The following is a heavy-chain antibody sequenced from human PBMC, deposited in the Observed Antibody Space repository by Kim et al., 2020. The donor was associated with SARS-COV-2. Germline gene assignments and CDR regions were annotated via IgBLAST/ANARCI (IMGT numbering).Heavy chain of an antibody. D-gene: IGHD3-10*01. J-gene: IGHJ6*03. V-gene: IGHV4-34*01. Sequence: SETLSLTCAVYGGSFSGYYWSWIRQPPGKGLEWIGEINHSGSTNYNPSLKSRVTISVDTSKNQFSLKLSSVTAADTAVYYCARIGYGSGRFMDVWGKGTTVTVSS. CDR3: ARIGYGSGRFMDV. CDR2: INHSGST. CDR1: GGSFSGYY.